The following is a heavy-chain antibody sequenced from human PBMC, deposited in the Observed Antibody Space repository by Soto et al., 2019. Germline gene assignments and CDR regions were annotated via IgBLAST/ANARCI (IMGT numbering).Heavy chain of an antibody. J-gene: IGHJ4*02. Sequence: QHGGSLGLSCAASGFTFISYWMHWVRQAPGKGLVWVSRINSDGSSTSYADSVKGRFTISRDNAKNTLYLQMNSLRAEDTAVYYCASAQYYYDSSGRLDYWGQGNLVTVSS. CDR1: GFTFISYW. D-gene: IGHD3-22*01. CDR3: ASAQYYYDSSGRLDY. CDR2: INSDGSST. V-gene: IGHV3-74*01.